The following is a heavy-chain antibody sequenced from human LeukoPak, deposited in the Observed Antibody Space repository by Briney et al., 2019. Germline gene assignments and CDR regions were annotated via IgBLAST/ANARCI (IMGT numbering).Heavy chain of an antibody. J-gene: IGHJ4*02. CDR2: INPNCGNT. V-gene: IGHV1-8*01. D-gene: IGHD3-22*01. Sequence: ASVKVSCKASGYTFTSYAINWVRQATGQGLEWMGWINPNCGNTDYAQKFQGRVTMTRNTSISTAYMELSSLRSEDTAVYYCARGVSTYYYDSSGYLIDYWGQGTLVTVSS. CDR3: ARGVSTYYYDSSGYLIDY. CDR1: GYTFTSYA.